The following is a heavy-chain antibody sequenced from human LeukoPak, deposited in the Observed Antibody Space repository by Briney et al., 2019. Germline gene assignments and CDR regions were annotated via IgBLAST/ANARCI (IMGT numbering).Heavy chain of an antibody. V-gene: IGHV3-23*01. D-gene: IGHD3-22*01. Sequence: GGSLRLSCAASGFTFSSYSMSWVRQAPRKGLEWFSSISGSGGSTYYADSMKGRFTISRDNSKNTLYLQMNSLRAEDTAVYYCAKNTPATMIVVIITYFDYWGQGTLVTVSS. J-gene: IGHJ4*02. CDR1: GFTFSSYS. CDR2: ISGSGGST. CDR3: AKNTPATMIVVIITYFDY.